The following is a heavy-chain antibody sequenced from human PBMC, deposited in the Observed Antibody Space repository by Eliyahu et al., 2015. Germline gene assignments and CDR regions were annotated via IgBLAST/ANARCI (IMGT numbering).Heavy chain of an antibody. V-gene: IGHV1-2*04. CDR3: ARGDSYDILTGYYKNWFDP. CDR2: VNPNSGGT. J-gene: IGHJ5*02. CDR1: GXTFTXXX. D-gene: IGHD3-9*01. Sequence: QVQLVQSGAEVKKPGASVKVSCKASGXTFTXXXLHWVRQAPGQGLERMGWVNPNSGGTNYAQKFQGWVTMTRDTSISTAYMELSRLRSDDTAVYYCARGDSYDILTGYYKNWFDPWGQGTLVTVSS.